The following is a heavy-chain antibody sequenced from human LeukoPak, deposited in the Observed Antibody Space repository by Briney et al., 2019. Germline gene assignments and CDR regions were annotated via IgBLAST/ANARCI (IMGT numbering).Heavy chain of an antibody. CDR1: GFTFSRYW. V-gene: IGHV3-74*01. CDR3: ARGVRWLQSVYAFDI. J-gene: IGHJ3*02. CDR2: INSDGSST. D-gene: IGHD5-24*01. Sequence: QPGGSLRLSCAASGFTFSRYWMHWVRHAPGKGLVWVTAINSDGSSTIYAVSVKARFTISRHNAKNTLYLQMNSLRAEDTAVYYCARGVRWLQSVYAFDIWGQGTMVTVSS.